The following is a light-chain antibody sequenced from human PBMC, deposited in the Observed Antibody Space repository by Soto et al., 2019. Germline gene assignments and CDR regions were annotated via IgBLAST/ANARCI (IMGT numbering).Light chain of an antibody. J-gene: IGKJ3*01. CDR3: QQYYSYPFT. Sequence: AIRMTQSPSSFSASTGDRVTITCRASQGISSYLAWYQQKPGKAPKLLIYAASTLQSGVPSRFSGSGSGTDFTLTISCLQSDDFATYYCQQYYSYPFTFGPWTKVHIK. CDR2: AAS. V-gene: IGKV1-8*01. CDR1: QGISSY.